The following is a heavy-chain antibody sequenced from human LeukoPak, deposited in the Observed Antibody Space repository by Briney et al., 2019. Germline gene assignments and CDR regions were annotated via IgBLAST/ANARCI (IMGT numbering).Heavy chain of an antibody. Sequence: ASVKVSCKASTYTFSRDGISWVRQAPGQGLEWMGWISGYNGNTNYAQKFLGRVSMTADTATSTAYMELRSLTSDDTAMYYCARSGRGTYYYFDLWGQGTLVTVSS. D-gene: IGHD5-12*01. V-gene: IGHV1-18*01. CDR3: ARSGRGTYYYFDL. CDR2: ISGYNGNT. CDR1: TYTFSRDG. J-gene: IGHJ4*02.